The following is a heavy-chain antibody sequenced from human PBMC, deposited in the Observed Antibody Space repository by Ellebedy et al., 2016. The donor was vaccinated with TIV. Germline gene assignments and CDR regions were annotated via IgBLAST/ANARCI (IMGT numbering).Heavy chain of an antibody. CDR2: INPSGGST. J-gene: IGHJ6*02. CDR1: GYTFTSYD. CDR3: ARYIFGYYGMDV. V-gene: IGHV1-46*01. Sequence: ASVKVSCKASGYTFTSYDINWVRQATGQGLEWMGIINPSGGSTSYAQKFQGRVTMTRDTSTSTVYMELSSLRSEDTAVYYCARYIFGYYGMDVWGQGTTVTVSS. D-gene: IGHD3-3*02.